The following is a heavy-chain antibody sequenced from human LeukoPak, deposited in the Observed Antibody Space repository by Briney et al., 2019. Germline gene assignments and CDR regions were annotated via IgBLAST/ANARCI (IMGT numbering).Heavy chain of an antibody. Sequence: SSETLSLTCAVSGGSFSGYYWNWIRQPPGKGLEWIGEINHSGSTNYNPSLKSRVTISVDPSKNQFSLKLSSVTAADTAVYYCARGRGAAAAGVLDYWGQGTLVAVSS. J-gene: IGHJ4*02. CDR2: INHSGST. CDR1: GGSFSGYY. D-gene: IGHD6-13*01. CDR3: ARGRGAAAAGVLDY. V-gene: IGHV4-34*01.